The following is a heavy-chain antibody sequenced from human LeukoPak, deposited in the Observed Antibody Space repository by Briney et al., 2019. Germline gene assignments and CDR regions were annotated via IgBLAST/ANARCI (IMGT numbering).Heavy chain of an antibody. Sequence: PGGSLRLSCAASGFTLSRYSMNWARQSPGKGREGVANIKQGGSEKYYVDSVKGRFTISRDNAKNSLYLQMNSLRAEDTAVYYCASTAPHYYDPLGDYYYYGMDVWGQGTTVTVSS. CDR2: IKQGGSEK. J-gene: IGHJ6*02. V-gene: IGHV3-7*03. CDR3: ASTAPHYYDPLGDYYYYGMDV. CDR1: GFTLSRYS. D-gene: IGHD3-3*01.